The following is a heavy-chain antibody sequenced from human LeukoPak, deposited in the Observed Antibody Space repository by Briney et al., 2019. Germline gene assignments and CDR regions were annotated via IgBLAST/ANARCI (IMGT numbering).Heavy chain of an antibody. CDR3: ARDHNYAFDN. Sequence: GGSLRLSCTASGFPFIEYSMNWVRQAPGKGLEWISYIGIDSGNTKYADSMGGRFTISTDKAKNSLYLQMNSLRVEDTAVYYCARDHNYAFDNWGQGTLVSVAS. CDR2: IGIDSGNT. D-gene: IGHD1-1*01. J-gene: IGHJ4*02. V-gene: IGHV3-48*01. CDR1: GFPFIEYS.